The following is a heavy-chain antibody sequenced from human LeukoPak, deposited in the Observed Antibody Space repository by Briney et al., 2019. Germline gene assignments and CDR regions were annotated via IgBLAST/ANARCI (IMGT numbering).Heavy chain of an antibody. CDR3: ARDLWNFYDDSGYNRDFDS. CDR1: TSR. CDR2: IGTYGGDT. Sequence: VASVKVSCKATSRISWVRQAPGQGLEWMGWIGTYGGDTYYAQKFQSRITVTTDTSTSTVYMELRNLRSDDTAVYYCARDLWNFYDDSGYNRDFDSWGQGTLVTVSS. J-gene: IGHJ5*01. D-gene: IGHD3-22*01. V-gene: IGHV1-18*01.